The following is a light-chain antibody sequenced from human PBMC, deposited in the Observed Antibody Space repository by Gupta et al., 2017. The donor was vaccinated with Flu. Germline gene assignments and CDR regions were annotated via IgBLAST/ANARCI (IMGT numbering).Light chain of an antibody. V-gene: IGLV1-40*01. Sequence: RRAAFPLVMSYNNNRPSGVSDRFSGSKSGTSASLAITGLQAADEAYYHCQSYDTKLSVVFGGGTKLTVL. J-gene: IGLJ3*02. CDR3: QSYDTKLSVV. CDR2: YNN.